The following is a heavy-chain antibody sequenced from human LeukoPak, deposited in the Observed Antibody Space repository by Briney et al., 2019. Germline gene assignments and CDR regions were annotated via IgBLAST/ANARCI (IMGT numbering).Heavy chain of an antibody. D-gene: IGHD3-9*01. Sequence: ASVKVSCKASGYTFTGYYMHWVRQAPGQGLEWMGWINPNSGGTNYAQKFQGWVTMTRDTSISTAYMELSRLRSDDTAVYYCAGDPPQFADILTGYYPAYYFDYWGQGTLVTVSS. J-gene: IGHJ4*02. CDR1: GYTFTGYY. V-gene: IGHV1-2*04. CDR3: AGDPPQFADILTGYYPAYYFDY. CDR2: INPNSGGT.